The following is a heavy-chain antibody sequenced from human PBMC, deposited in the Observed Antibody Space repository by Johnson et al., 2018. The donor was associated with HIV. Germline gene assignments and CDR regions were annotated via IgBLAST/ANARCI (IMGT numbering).Heavy chain of an antibody. D-gene: IGHD2-21*02. Sequence: VQLVESGGGLVQPGESLRLSCVASGFTVSGDYMSWVRQTPRKGLEWFALLYRDGTTYYADSVNGRFVISRDDSKNTLYLYMSSLSAEDTAVYYCARLRQEANCRGDCHWAIWGQGTLVTVSS. V-gene: IGHV3-66*04. CDR3: ARLRQEANCRGDCHWAI. J-gene: IGHJ3*02. CDR2: LYRDGTT. CDR1: GFTVSGDY.